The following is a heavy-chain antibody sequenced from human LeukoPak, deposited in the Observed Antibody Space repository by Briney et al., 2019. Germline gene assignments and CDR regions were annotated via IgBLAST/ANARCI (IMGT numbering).Heavy chain of an antibody. Sequence: PSETLSLTCTVSADSINNYYWSWIRQPPGKGLEWIGYSHYSGHTNYNPSLKSRVTISVDTSKSQFSLKLSSVTAADTAVYYCARHGHDTDNYEAHFDYWGQGTLVTVSS. D-gene: IGHD3-3*01. CDR3: ARHGHDTDNYEAHFDY. CDR1: ADSINNYY. V-gene: IGHV4-59*08. J-gene: IGHJ4*02. CDR2: SHYSGHT.